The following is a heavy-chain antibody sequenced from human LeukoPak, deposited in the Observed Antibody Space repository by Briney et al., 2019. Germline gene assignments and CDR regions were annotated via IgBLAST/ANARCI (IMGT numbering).Heavy chain of an antibody. CDR3: AVSVRFERVWHYFNN. Sequence: PGGSLRLSCAASGFIFSDYYMSWIRQAPGEGLEWVSYISSSGSTIYYADSVKGRFTISRDNAKNSLYLQMNSLRAEDTAVYYCAVSVRFERVWHYFNNWGQGTQVTVSS. J-gene: IGHJ4*02. CDR2: ISSSGSTI. D-gene: IGHD3-9*01. V-gene: IGHV3-11*01. CDR1: GFIFSDYY.